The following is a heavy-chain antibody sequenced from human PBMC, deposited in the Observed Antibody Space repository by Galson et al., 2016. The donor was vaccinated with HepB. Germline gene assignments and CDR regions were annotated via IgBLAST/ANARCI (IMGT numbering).Heavy chain of an antibody. J-gene: IGHJ6*02. Sequence: HWVRQAPGQGLEWMGIITPSSGSTSYAQKFQGRVTFTRDTSTSTVYMELFSLKSEDTAVYHCARDDHYYGMDVRGQGTTVTVSS. CDR2: ITPSSGST. V-gene: IGHV1-46*01. CDR3: ARDDHYYGMDV.